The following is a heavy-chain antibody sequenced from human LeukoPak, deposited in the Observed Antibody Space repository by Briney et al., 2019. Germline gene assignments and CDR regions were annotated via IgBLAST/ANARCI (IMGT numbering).Heavy chain of an antibody. J-gene: IGHJ4*02. Sequence: GSLRLSCAASGFSFSSYTMNWVRQAPGKGLEWVSIISSSSSYIYYADSVKGRFTISRDNAKNALYLQMNSLRVEDTAVYYCARDGRCGGDCYASWGQGTLVTVSS. D-gene: IGHD2-21*02. V-gene: IGHV3-21*01. CDR2: ISSSSSYI. CDR1: GFSFSSYT. CDR3: ARDGRCGGDCYAS.